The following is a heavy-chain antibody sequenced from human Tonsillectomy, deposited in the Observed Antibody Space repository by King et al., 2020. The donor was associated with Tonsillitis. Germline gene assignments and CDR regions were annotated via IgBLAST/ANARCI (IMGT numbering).Heavy chain of an antibody. D-gene: IGHD5-18*01. CDR1: GFTFSSYA. J-gene: IGHJ4*02. CDR3: AKETAPVGEY. CDR2: ISGSGGST. Sequence: VQSGGSLRLSCAASGFTFSSYAMSWVRQAPGKGLEWVSAISGSGGSTFCADSVKGRFTISRDNSKNTLFLQMNSLRAEDTAVYYCAKETAPVGEYWGQGTLVTVSS. V-gene: IGHV3-23*01.